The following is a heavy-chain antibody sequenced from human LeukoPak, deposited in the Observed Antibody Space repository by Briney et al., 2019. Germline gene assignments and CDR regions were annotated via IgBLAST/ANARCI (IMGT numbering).Heavy chain of an antibody. D-gene: IGHD3-9*01. CDR2: INSSGGRT. CDR1: GYTFTSYY. Sequence: GASVKVSCKASGYTFTSYYMHWVRQAPGQGLEWMGLINPGIINSSGGRTSYAQKFQGRVTMTRDASTSTVYMELNSLTSEDTAVYYCARGTAFGYLDWVFSDFDSWGQGTLVTVSS. V-gene: IGHV1-46*01. CDR3: ARGTAFGYLDWVFSDFDS. J-gene: IGHJ4*02.